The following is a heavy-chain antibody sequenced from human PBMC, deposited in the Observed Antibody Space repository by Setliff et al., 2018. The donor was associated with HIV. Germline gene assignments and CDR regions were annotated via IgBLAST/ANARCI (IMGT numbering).Heavy chain of an antibody. CDR1: GYSISSDYC. J-gene: IGHJ4*02. Sequence: SETLSLTCGVSGYSISSDYCWGWIRQPPGKGLEWIGNTCHGGNNNYYNPSLRSRVSISVDMSQNQFSLKVTSVTAADTAVYYCARHRDGGTYPLDYWGQGTLVTVSS. V-gene: IGHV4-38-2*01. CDR2: TCHGGNNN. CDR3: ARHRDGGTYPLDY. D-gene: IGHD1-26*01.